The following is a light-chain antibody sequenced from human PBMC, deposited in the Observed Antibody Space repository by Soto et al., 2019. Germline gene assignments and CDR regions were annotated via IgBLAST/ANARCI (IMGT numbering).Light chain of an antibody. CDR2: GAS. Sequence: RVSQSVYNNLAWYQQRPGQAPRLLIHGASTRATGVPAKVSCSGHETEYDLGLRSLHSEYFAVQICEQHGSCARTVGRGTKVDIK. J-gene: IGKJ1*01. CDR3: EQHGSCART. CDR1: QSVYNN. V-gene: IGKV3-15*01.